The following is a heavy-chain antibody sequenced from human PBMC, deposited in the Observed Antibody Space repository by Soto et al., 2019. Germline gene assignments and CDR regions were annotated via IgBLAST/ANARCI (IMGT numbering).Heavy chain of an antibody. J-gene: IGHJ6*02. CDR3: ARDLEDKRGGMDV. Sequence: SETLSLTCTVSGGSISSYYWSWIRQPPGKGLEWIGYIYYSGSTNYNPSLKSRVTISVDTSKNQFSLKLSSVTAADTAVYYCARDLEDKRGGMDVWGQGTTVTVSS. CDR2: IYYSGST. V-gene: IGHV4-59*01. CDR1: GGSISSYY. D-gene: IGHD2-15*01.